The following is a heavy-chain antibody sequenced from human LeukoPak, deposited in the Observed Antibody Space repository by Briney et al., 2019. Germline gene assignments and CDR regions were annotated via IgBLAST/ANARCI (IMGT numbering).Heavy chain of an antibody. CDR3: AKGGVAANFDY. Sequence: GGSLRLSCAASGFTFSSYGMHWVRQAPGKGLEWVAVISYDGSNKYYADSVKGRFTISRDNSKNTLYLQMNSLRAEDTAVYYCAKGGVAANFDYWGQGTLVTVSS. V-gene: IGHV3-30*18. D-gene: IGHD6-25*01. J-gene: IGHJ4*02. CDR1: GFTFSSYG. CDR2: ISYDGSNK.